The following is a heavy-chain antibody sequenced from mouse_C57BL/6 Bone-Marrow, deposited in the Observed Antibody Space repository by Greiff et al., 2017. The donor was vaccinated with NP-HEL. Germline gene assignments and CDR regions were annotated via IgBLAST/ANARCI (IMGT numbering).Heavy chain of an antibody. D-gene: IGHD2-1*01. CDR1: GFTFSDYY. CDR3: ATYGNYESAMDY. CDR2: ISNGGGST. Sequence: DVKLVESGGGLVQPGGSLKLSCAASGFTFSDYYMYWVRQTPEKRLEWVAYISNGGGSTYYPDTVKGRFTISRDNAKNTLYLQMSRLKSEDTAMYYCATYGNYESAMDYWGQGTSVTVSS. J-gene: IGHJ4*01. V-gene: IGHV5-12*01.